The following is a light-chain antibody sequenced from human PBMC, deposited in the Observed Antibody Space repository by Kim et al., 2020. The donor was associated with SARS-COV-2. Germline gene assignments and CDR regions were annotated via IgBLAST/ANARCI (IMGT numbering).Light chain of an antibody. Sequence: SPGGRATLSCRASQRVSSYHVAWYQQKPGQAPRLLIYAASNRVSGVPDRFSGSGSGTDFTLTISRLEPEDFAVYCCQQYGSSPPTFGQGTKVDIK. J-gene: IGKJ1*01. V-gene: IGKV3-20*01. CDR1: QRVSSYH. CDR2: AAS. CDR3: QQYGSSPPT.